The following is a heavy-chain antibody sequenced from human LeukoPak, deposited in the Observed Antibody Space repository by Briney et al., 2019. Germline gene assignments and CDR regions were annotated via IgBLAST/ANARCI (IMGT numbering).Heavy chain of an antibody. CDR3: ARDGTRRYMDV. Sequence: GGSLRLSCAASGFTFSSYSMNWVRQAPGKGLEWVSSISSSSSYIYYADSVKGRFTISRDNAKNSLYLQMNSLRAEDTAVYYCARDGTRRYMDVWGKRTTVTVSS. D-gene: IGHD1-14*01. J-gene: IGHJ6*03. V-gene: IGHV3-21*04. CDR1: GFTFSSYS. CDR2: ISSSSSYI.